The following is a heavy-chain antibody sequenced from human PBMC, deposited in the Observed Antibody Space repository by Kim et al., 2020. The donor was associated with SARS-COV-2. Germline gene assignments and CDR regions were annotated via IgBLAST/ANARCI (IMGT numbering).Heavy chain of an antibody. J-gene: IGHJ4*01. CDR2: IYHSGST. CDR3: ATITYYYDSSGYFDY. Sequence: SETLSLTCTVSGYSISSGYYWGWIRQPPGKGLEWIGSIYHSGSTYYNPSLKSRVTISVDTSKNQYSLKLSSVTAADTAVYYCATITYYYDSSGYFDYWG. D-gene: IGHD3-22*01. CDR1: GYSISSGYY. V-gene: IGHV4-38-2*02.